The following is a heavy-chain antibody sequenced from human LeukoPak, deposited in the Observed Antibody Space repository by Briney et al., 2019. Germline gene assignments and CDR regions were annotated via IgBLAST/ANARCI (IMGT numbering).Heavy chain of an antibody. J-gene: IGHJ4*02. CDR3: VRGDGDLFDY. CDR2: ISKTTTNI. Sequence: PGGSLRLSCAASGFTFSSYGMHWVRQAPGKGLEWVSFISKTTTNIYYGDSVRGRFTISRDNAKNSIHLQMSSLRAEDSAVYYCVRGDGDLFDYWGQGTLVSVSS. D-gene: IGHD4-17*01. V-gene: IGHV3-21*06. CDR1: GFTFSSYG.